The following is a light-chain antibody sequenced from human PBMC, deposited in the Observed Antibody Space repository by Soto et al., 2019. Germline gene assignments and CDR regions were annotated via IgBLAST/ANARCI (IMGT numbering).Light chain of an antibody. Sequence: QPVLTQSPSASASLGASVKLTCTLSSGHSSYAIAWHQQQPEKGPRYLMKLNSDGSHSKGDGIPDLFSGSSSGAERYLTISSLQSEDEADYYCQTWGTGLLVFGGGTKLTVL. J-gene: IGLJ3*02. CDR3: QTWGTGLLV. V-gene: IGLV4-69*01. CDR2: LNSDGSH. CDR1: SGHSSYA.